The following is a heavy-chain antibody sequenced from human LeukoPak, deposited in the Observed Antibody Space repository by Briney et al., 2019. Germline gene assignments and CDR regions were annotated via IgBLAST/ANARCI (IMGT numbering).Heavy chain of an antibody. V-gene: IGHV1-8*03. CDR1: GYTFTSYD. D-gene: IGHD2-15*01. Sequence: ASVKVSCKASGYTFTSYDINWVRQATGQGLEWMGWMNPNSGNTGYAQKFQGRVTITRNTSISTAYMELSSLRSEDTAVYFCAREGYCSGGSCHSFEYWGQGTLVTVSS. J-gene: IGHJ4*02. CDR2: MNPNSGNT. CDR3: AREGYCSGGSCHSFEY.